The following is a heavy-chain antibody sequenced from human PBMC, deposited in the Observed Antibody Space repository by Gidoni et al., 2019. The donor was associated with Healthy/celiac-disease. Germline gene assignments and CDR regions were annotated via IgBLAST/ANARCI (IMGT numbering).Heavy chain of an antibody. V-gene: IGHV4-30-2*01. J-gene: IGHJ5*02. Sequence: QLQLQESGSGLVKPSQTLSLTCAVSGGSISRGGYSWSWIRQPPGKGLEWLGDIYHSGSTYYNPSLKSRVTISVDRSKNQFSLKLSSVTAADTAVYYCAREGYGDYLNWFDPWGQGTLVTVSS. CDR2: IYHSGST. CDR1: GGSISRGGYS. D-gene: IGHD4-17*01. CDR3: AREGYGDYLNWFDP.